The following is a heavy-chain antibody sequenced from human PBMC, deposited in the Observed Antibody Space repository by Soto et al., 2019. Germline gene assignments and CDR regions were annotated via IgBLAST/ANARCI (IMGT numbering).Heavy chain of an antibody. V-gene: IGHV3-23*01. CDR2: ISGSGGST. CDR1: GFTFSSYA. J-gene: IGHJ6*02. Sequence: GGSLRLSCAASGFTFSSYAMSWVRQAPGKGLEWVSAISGSGGSTYYADSVKGRFTISRDNSKNTLYLQMNSLRAEDTAVYYCAKPDPDSSGYYYYYYYGMDVWGQVTTVTVSS. D-gene: IGHD3-22*01. CDR3: AKPDPDSSGYYYYYYYGMDV.